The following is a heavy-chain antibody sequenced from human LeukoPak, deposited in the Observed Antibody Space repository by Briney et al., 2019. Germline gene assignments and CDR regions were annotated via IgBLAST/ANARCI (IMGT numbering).Heavy chain of an antibody. CDR1: GFTLSSYS. J-gene: IGHJ4*02. CDR2: VSSSSSYI. D-gene: IGHD3-22*01. CDR3: ARGVAPYYYDSSGYSPPGEF. Sequence: GWSLSLSCAASGFTLSSYSMNWVRQAPGKGLEGVSSVSSSSSYIYYAHSVKGRFPISRDNAKNSLYLQMNRLRAEDTAVYYCARGVAPYYYDSSGYSPPGEFWGQGTLVTVSS. V-gene: IGHV3-21*06.